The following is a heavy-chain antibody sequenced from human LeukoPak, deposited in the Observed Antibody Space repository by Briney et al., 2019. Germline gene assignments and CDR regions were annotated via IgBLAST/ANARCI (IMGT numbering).Heavy chain of an antibody. CDR1: GGSIRSYY. CDR2: IYYSGST. CDR3: ARTGSTVTMLYPFDH. D-gene: IGHD4-17*01. V-gene: IGHV4-59*01. J-gene: IGHJ4*02. Sequence: ASETLSLTCTVSGGSIRSYYWSWIRQPPGKGLEWIGYIYYSGSTNYNPSLKSRVSISVDTSKNQFSLKLSSVTAADTAVYYCARTGSTVTMLYPFDHWGQGTLVSVSS.